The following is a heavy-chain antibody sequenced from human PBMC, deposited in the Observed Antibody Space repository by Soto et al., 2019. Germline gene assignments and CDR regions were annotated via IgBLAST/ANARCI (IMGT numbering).Heavy chain of an antibody. CDR1: GASITGSSY. J-gene: IGHJ4*02. CDR3: ARGMTPPGAPAWYYFDS. Sequence: PSEPLSLTCTFSGASITGSSYWSWIRHPAGKGLEWIGRFSLSGTTNYNPSLRSRVTMSADVSKNQFSLRLTSVTAADTALYYCARGMTPPGAPAWYYFDSWGQGTLVTVSS. D-gene: IGHD2-8*02. CDR2: FSLSGTT. V-gene: IGHV4-4*07.